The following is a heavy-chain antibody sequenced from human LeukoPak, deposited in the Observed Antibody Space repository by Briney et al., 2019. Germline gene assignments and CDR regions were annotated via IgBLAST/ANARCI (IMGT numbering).Heavy chain of an antibody. V-gene: IGHV4-39*01. J-gene: IGHJ4*02. CDR2: IYYSGST. D-gene: IGHD3-22*01. Sequence: SETLSLTCTVSGGSISSSSYYWGWIRQPLGKGLEWIGSIYYSGSTYYNPSLKSRVTISVDTSKNQFSLKLSSVTAADTAVYYCARAQYYYDTRYYFDYWGQGTLVTVSS. CDR1: GGSISSSSYY. CDR3: ARAQYYYDTRYYFDY.